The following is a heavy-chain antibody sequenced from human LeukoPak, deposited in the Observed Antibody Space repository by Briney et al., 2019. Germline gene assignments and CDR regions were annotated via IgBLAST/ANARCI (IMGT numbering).Heavy chain of an antibody. Sequence: GRSLRLSCAASGFTFSSYGMHWVRQAPGKGLEWVAVISYDGSNKYYADSAKGRFTISRDNSKNTLYLQMNSLRAEDTAVYYCAKDFVVWYAVPNGGDYWGQGTLVTVSS. J-gene: IGHJ4*02. CDR2: ISYDGSNK. CDR3: AKDFVVWYAVPNGGDY. V-gene: IGHV3-30*18. D-gene: IGHD2-8*01. CDR1: GFTFSSYG.